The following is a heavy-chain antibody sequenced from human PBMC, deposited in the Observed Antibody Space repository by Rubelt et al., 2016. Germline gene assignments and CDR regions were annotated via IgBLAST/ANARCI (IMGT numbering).Heavy chain of an antibody. CDR3: ARESIVVVVAANFFDP. CDR2: ISSSSSTI. D-gene: IGHD2-15*01. CDR1: SYS. J-gene: IGHJ5*02. Sequence: SYSMNWVRQAPGKGLEWVSYISSSSSTIYYADSVKGRFTISRDNAKNSLYLQMNSLRAEDTAVYYCARESIVVVVAANFFDPWGQGTLVTVSS. V-gene: IGHV3-48*04.